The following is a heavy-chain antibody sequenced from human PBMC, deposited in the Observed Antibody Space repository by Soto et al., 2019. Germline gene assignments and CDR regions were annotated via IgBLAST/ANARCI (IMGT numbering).Heavy chain of an antibody. CDR2: INAGNGNT. V-gene: IGHV1-3*01. CDR3: ARDCSGGHPGYFDN. D-gene: IGHD2-15*01. Sequence: QVQLVQSGAEVKKPGASVKVSCQASGYTFTSYAMHWVRQAPGQRLEWMGWINAGNGNTKYSQKFQDRVTFTRDTSASTAYMELSSLRSEDTALYYCARDCSGGHPGYFDNWGQGTLVTVSS. CDR1: GYTFTSYA. J-gene: IGHJ4*02.